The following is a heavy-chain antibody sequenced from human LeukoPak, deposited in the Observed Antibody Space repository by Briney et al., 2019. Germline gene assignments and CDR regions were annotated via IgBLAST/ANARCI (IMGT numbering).Heavy chain of an antibody. CDR2: IKQDGNEK. CDR3: AGGDTYGYLFDY. D-gene: IGHD5-18*01. J-gene: IGHJ4*02. V-gene: IGHV3-7*01. Sequence: SGGSLRLSCAASGFTFSSYWMSWVRQAPGKGLEWVANIKQDGNEKYYVDSVKGRFTISRDNAKNSLFLQMNSLGAEETAVYYCAGGDTYGYLFDYWGEGTLVTVSS. CDR1: GFTFSSYW.